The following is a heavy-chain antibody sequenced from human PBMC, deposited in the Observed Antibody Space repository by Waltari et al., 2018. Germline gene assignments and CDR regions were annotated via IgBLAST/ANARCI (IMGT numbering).Heavy chain of an antibody. J-gene: IGHJ6*03. Sequence: QVQLVQSGAEVKKPGASVKVSCKASGYTFTSYDINWVRPATGQGLEWMGWMNPNSGNTGYAQKFQGRVTITRNTSISTAYMELSSLRSEDTAVYYCARVGDFWSGYPFCMDVWGKGTTVTISS. D-gene: IGHD3-3*01. CDR2: MNPNSGNT. V-gene: IGHV1-8*03. CDR3: ARVGDFWSGYPFCMDV. CDR1: GYTFTSYD.